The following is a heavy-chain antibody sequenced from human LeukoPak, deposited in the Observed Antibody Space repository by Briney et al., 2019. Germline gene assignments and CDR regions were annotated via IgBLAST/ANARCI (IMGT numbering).Heavy chain of an antibody. V-gene: IGHV3-21*01. CDR2: IYSSSSYI. J-gene: IGHJ4*02. CDR3: ARGVAGATNLIDY. D-gene: IGHD1-26*01. Sequence: GGSLRLSCAASGFTFSSYSMNWVRQAPGKGLEWVSSIYSSSSYIYYADSVKGRFTISRDNAKNSLYLQMNSLRAEDTAVYYCARGVAGATNLIDYWGQGTLVTVSS. CDR1: GFTFSSYS.